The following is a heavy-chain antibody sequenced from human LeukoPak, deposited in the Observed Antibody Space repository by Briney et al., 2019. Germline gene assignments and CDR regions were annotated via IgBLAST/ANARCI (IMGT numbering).Heavy chain of an antibody. V-gene: IGHV3-48*03. CDR3: ARDRGNWNYAAAFDV. Sequence: AGGSLRLSCAASGFTFSSYEMNWVRQAPGKGLEWVSYISSSGGNIYYADSVKGRFNVSRDNAKNSLYLQMSSLRAEDTAIYYCARDRGNWNYAAAFDVWGQGTMVTVSS. CDR2: ISSSGGNI. D-gene: IGHD1-7*01. J-gene: IGHJ3*01. CDR1: GFTFSSYE.